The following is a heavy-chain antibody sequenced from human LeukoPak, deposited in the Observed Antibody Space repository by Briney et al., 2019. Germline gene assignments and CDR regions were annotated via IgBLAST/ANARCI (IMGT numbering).Heavy chain of an antibody. CDR1: GFTFSSYW. Sequence: KAGGSLRLSCAASGFTFSSYWMSWVRQPPGKGLEWIGEINHSGSTNYNPSLKSRVTISVDTSKNQFSLKLSSVTAADTAVYYCARASKWLVNDYWGQGTLVTVSS. J-gene: IGHJ4*02. V-gene: IGHV4-34*01. CDR3: ARASKWLVNDY. D-gene: IGHD6-19*01. CDR2: INHSGST.